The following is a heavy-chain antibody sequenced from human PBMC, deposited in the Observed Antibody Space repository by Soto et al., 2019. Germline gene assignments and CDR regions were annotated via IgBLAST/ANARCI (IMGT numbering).Heavy chain of an antibody. D-gene: IGHD3-3*01. CDR1: GYTFTGYY. Sequence: ASVKVSCKASGYTFTGYYMHWVRQAPGQGLEWMGWINPNSGGTNYAQKFQGRVTMTRDTSISTAYMELSRLRSDDTAVYYCARDKGGRAIFGVVIPNDFATWGQGTLVTVS. CDR3: ARDKGGRAIFGVVIPNDFAT. J-gene: IGHJ5*02. CDR2: INPNSGGT. V-gene: IGHV1-2*02.